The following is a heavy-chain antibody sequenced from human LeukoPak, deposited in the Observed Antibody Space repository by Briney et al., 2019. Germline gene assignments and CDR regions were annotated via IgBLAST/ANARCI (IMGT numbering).Heavy chain of an antibody. CDR2: ISGSGGST. Sequence: GGSLRLSCAASGFTFSSNAVSWVRQAPGKGLEWVSVISGSGGSTYYADSVKGRFTISRDNSNNALYLQMNSLRAEDTAVYYCARTNWDLYYFDYWGQGTLVTVSS. V-gene: IGHV3-23*01. J-gene: IGHJ4*02. CDR1: GFTFSSNA. D-gene: IGHD7-27*01. CDR3: ARTNWDLYYFDY.